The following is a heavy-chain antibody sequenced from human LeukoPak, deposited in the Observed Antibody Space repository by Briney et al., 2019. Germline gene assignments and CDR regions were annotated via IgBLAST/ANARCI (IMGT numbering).Heavy chain of an antibody. J-gene: IGHJ4*02. D-gene: IGHD4-11*01. CDR3: ARLTTVTKFDY. CDR1: GYTFTGYN. V-gene: IGHV1-2*06. CDR2: INPNSGGT. Sequence: ASVKLSCKASGYTFTGYNNYWERHRHGPGLGWMGRINPNSGGTNYAQKFQGRVTMTRDTSISTAYMELSRLRSDDTAVYYCARLTTVTKFDYWGQGTLVTVSS.